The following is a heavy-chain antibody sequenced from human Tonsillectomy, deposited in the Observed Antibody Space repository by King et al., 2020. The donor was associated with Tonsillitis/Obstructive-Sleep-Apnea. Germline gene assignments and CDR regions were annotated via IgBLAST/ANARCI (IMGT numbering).Heavy chain of an antibody. V-gene: IGHV4-59*08. D-gene: IGHD1/OR15-1a*01. CDR3: SRHQDLNTFDY. Sequence: QLQESGPGLVKPSETLSLTCTVSGGSISSYYWSWIRQPPGKGLEWIGYSYYSGSTNYNPSLKSRVTISVDTSKNQFSLKLSSVTAADTAVYYCSRHQDLNTFDYWGQGTLVPVAS. CDR1: GGSISSYY. CDR2: SYYSGST. J-gene: IGHJ4*02.